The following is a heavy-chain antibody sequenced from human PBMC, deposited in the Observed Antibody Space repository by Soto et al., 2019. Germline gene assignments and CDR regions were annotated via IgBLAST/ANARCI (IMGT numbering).Heavy chain of an antibody. D-gene: IGHD3-22*01. CDR1: GGSISSGGYY. V-gene: IGHV4-31*03. Sequence: PSETLSLTCTVSGGSISSGGYYWSWIRQHPGKGLEWIGYIYYSGSTYYNPSLKSRVTISVDTSKNQFSLKLSSVTAADTAVYYCARGNYYDSSGYYGYWGQGTLVTVSS. CDR3: ARGNYYDSSGYYGY. J-gene: IGHJ4*02. CDR2: IYYSGST.